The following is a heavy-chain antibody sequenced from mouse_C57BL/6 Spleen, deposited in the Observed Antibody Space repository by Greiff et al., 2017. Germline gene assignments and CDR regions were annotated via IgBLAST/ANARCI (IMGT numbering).Heavy chain of an antibody. J-gene: IGHJ4*01. CDR3: ARGPIYYGNYYYAMDY. D-gene: IGHD2-1*01. V-gene: IGHV1-26*01. CDR2: INPNNGGT. CDR1: GYTFTDYY. Sequence: EVQLQQSGPELVKPGASVKISCKASGYTFTDYYMNWVKQSHGKSLEWIGDINPNNGGTSYNQKFKGKATLTVDKSSSTAYMELRSLTSEDSAVYYCARGPIYYGNYYYAMDYWGQGTSVTVSS.